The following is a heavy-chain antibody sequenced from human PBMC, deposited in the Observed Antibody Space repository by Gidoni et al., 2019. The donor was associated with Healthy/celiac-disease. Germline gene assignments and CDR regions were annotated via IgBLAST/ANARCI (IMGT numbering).Heavy chain of an antibody. D-gene: IGHD3-10*01. V-gene: IGHV2-5*01. J-gene: IGHJ5*02. CDR1: GFSLSPRGVG. Sequence: ITFKESGPTLLKPTQTLTLTCTFSGFSLSPRGVGVGWIRQPPGKALEWLALIYWNDDKRYSPSLKSRLTSTKETSKNQVVLTMTNMDPVDTATYYCAHSRGYLTRYNWFDHWGQGTLVTVSS. CDR3: AHSRGYLTRYNWFDH. CDR2: IYWNDDK.